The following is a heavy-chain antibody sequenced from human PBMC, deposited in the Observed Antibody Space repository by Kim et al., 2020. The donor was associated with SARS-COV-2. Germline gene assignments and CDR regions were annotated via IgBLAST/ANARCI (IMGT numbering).Heavy chain of an antibody. J-gene: IGHJ4*02. CDR2: T. Sequence: TFYAGSVRGRFAIYRDNAKNTLYLQMNSLRAEDTAVYFCAKYRINSYEWYWGQGTLVTVSS. D-gene: IGHD3-3*01. CDR3: AKYRINSYEWY. V-gene: IGHV3-23*01.